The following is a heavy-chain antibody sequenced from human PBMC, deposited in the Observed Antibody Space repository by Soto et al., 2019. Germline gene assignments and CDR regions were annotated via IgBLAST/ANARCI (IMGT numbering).Heavy chain of an antibody. V-gene: IGHV3-23*01. J-gene: IGHJ4*02. CDR2: ISGRGGST. CDR1: GFTFSSYA. CDR3: ANTPLLEADYYYGSGSSDY. Sequence: GGSLRLSCAASGFTFSSYAMSWVRQAPGKGLEWVSAISGRGGSTYYADSVKGRFTISRDNSKNTLYLQMNSLRAEDTAVYYCANTPLLEADYYYGSGSSDYWGQGTLVTVSS. D-gene: IGHD3-10*01.